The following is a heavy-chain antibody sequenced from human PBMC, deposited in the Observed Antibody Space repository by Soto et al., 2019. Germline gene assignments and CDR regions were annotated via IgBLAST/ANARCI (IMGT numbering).Heavy chain of an antibody. CDR3: ARDGARITVFGMIYYFDY. D-gene: IGHD3-3*01. CDR2: INPGNGNT. CDR1: GYSFSAHA. J-gene: IGHJ4*02. Sequence: ASVKVSCKASGYSFSAHAMHWVRQAPGQRLEWMGWINPGNGNTKYSQKFQGRVAITRDTSASTAYMELSSLRSEDTAIYFCARDGARITVFGMIYYFDYWGQGTLVTVS. V-gene: IGHV1-3*01.